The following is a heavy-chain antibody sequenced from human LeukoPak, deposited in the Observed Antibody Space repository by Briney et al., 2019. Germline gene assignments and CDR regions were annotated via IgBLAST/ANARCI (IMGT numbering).Heavy chain of an antibody. CDR1: GFTFSCYW. CDR2: IDNDGHGI. CDR3: AAGGGWDPSFGVVTHIDA. J-gene: IGHJ6*03. Sequence: GGSLRLSCVTSGFTFSCYWMHWVRQGPEKGLELVSRIDNDGHGIIYADSVKGRFTTSRDNVKNTLYLQMNSLRVEDTAVYYCAAGGGWDPSFGVVTHIDAWGKGTTVVV. V-gene: IGHV3-74*01. D-gene: IGHD3-3*01.